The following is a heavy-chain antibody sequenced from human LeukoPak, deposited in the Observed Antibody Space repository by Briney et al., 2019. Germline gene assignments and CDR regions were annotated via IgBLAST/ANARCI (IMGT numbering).Heavy chain of an antibody. CDR2: ISGSGGNT. V-gene: IGHV3-23*01. D-gene: IGHD3-10*01. CDR1: GFTVSSYV. J-gene: IGHJ4*02. CDR3: ARGSSYFDY. Sequence: GGSLRLSCAASGFTVSSYVMSWVRQAPGKGLEWVSAISGSGGNTYYADSVKGRFTTSRDNAKNSLYLQMNSLRAEDTAVYYCARGSSYFDYWGQGTLVTVSS.